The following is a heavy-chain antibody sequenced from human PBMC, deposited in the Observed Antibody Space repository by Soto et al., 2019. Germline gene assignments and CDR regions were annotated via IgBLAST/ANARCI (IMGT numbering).Heavy chain of an antibody. CDR3: ARMNGTYSVPDY. D-gene: IGHD2-15*01. Sequence: QVQLQESGPRLVEASQTLSLTCTVSNASITSSGYYWSWVRQPPGKRLEWIGYIYHSGSTFYSPSLQSRLTMSVDTSKNQFSLTLRSLTAADTAVYHWARMNGTYSVPDYWGQETLVTVSS. CDR1: NASITSSGYY. CDR2: IYHSGST. J-gene: IGHJ4*02. V-gene: IGHV4-31*03.